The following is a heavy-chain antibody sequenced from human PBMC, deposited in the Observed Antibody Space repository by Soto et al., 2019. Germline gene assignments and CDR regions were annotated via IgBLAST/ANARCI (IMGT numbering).Heavy chain of an antibody. CDR3: TRRDIVVVVASNAFDI. Sequence: GGSLRLSCTASGFTFGDYAMSWFRQAPGKGLEWVGFIRSKAYGGTTEYAASVKGRFTISRDDSKSIAYLQMNSLKTEDTAVYYCTRRDIVVVVASNAFDIWGQGSMVTVSS. J-gene: IGHJ3*02. CDR1: GFTFGDYA. V-gene: IGHV3-49*03. D-gene: IGHD2-15*01. CDR2: IRSKAYGGTT.